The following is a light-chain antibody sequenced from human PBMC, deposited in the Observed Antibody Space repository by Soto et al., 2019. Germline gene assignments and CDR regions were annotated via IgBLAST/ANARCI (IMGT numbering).Light chain of an antibody. CDR1: QSVTRNY. CDR3: QQYGSSATWT. V-gene: IGKV3-20*01. J-gene: IGKJ1*01. Sequence: EVVLTQSPGTVSLSPGERATLSCRASQSVTRNYLAWYQQKPGQAPRLLIYAASSRATGIPGRFSGSGSGTDFTLSISRLEPEDFAVYYCQQYGSSATWTFGQGTKVEIK. CDR2: AAS.